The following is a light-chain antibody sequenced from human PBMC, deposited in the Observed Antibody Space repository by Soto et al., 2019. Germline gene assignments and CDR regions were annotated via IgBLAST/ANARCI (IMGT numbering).Light chain of an antibody. J-gene: IGKJ4*01. CDR3: QQPTNWPFT. CDR2: KAS. Sequence: DIQMTQSPSFVSASVGDRVTITCRASQVISSWLVWYQQKPGKAPKLLIYKASTLQTGVPSRFGGSGSGTEFTLTISSLQPEDFAVYYCQQPTNWPFTFGGGTKVEIK. V-gene: IGKV1-12*01. CDR1: QVISSW.